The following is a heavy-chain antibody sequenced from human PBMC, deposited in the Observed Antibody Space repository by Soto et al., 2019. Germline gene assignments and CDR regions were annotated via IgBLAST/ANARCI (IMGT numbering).Heavy chain of an antibody. J-gene: IGHJ4*02. CDR3: AKGLRYFDAPGGYFDY. D-gene: IGHD3-9*01. CDR2: ISDDGNDK. Sequence: GGSLRLSCAAAGFTFSSYGMHWVRQAPGKGLEWVAVISDDGNDKYYADSVKGRFTISRDNSKNTLYLQLNSLRAEDTAVYYCAKGLRYFDAPGGYFDYWGQGTLVTVSS. V-gene: IGHV3-30*18. CDR1: GFTFSSYG.